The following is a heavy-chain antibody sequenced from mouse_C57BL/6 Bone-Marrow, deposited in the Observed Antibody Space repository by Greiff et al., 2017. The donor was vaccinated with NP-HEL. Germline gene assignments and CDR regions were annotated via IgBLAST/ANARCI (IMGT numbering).Heavy chain of an antibody. CDR1: GYTFTSYL. V-gene: IGHV1-72*01. CDR3: ARYYYGSSSFDY. D-gene: IGHD1-1*01. CDR2: IDPNSGGT. Sequence: QVQLQQPGAELVKPGASVKLSCKASGYTFTSYLMHWVKQRPGRGLEWIGRIDPNSGGTKYNEKFKSKATLTVDKASSTAYMQLNSQTAEDSAVYYCARYYYGSSSFDYWGQGTALTVSS. J-gene: IGHJ2*01.